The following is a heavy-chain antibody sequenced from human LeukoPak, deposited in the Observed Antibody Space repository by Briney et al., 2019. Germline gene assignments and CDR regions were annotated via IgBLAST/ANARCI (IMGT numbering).Heavy chain of an antibody. Sequence: GGSLRLSCATSGFSFGGAWLSWVRQAPGKGLEWIGRIQHGGTTHYAAPLSGRFTISRDDSKATLYLHMNNLKTEDTAIYYCSTVTHFYLGGQGILVTVSS. CDR1: GFSFGGAW. V-gene: IGHV3-15*05. J-gene: IGHJ4*02. CDR3: STVTHFYL. CDR2: IQHGGTT. D-gene: IGHD2/OR15-2a*01.